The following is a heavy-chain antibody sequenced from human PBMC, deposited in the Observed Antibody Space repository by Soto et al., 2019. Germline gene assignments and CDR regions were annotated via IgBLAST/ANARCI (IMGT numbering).Heavy chain of an antibody. D-gene: IGHD3-10*01. CDR2: VIPIFGTA. CDR3: AREGLVRGVIYYYYYGMDV. CDR1: GGTFSSYA. J-gene: IGHJ6*02. Sequence: SVKVSCKASGGTFSSYAISWVRQAPGQGLEWMGGVIPIFGTANYAQKFQGRVTITADESTSTAYMELSSLRSEDTAVYYCAREGLVRGVIYYYYYGMDVWGQGTTVTVSS. V-gene: IGHV1-69*13.